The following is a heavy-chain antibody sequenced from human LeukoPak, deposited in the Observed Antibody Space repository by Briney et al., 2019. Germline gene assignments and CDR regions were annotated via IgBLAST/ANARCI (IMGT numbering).Heavy chain of an antibody. J-gene: IGHJ4*02. CDR2: ISYSGST. D-gene: IGHD1-26*01. V-gene: IGHV4-59*01. CDR1: GGSISSYY. Sequence: PSETLSLTCTVSGGSISSYYWSWIRQPPGKGLEWIGYISYSGSTNYNPSLKSRVSISVDTSKNQFSLKLSSVTAADAAVYYCASYSGSYRYFDFWGQGTLVTVSS. CDR3: ASYSGSYRYFDF.